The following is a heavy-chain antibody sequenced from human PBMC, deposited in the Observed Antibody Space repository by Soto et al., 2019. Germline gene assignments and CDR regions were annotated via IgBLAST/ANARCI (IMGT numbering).Heavy chain of an antibody. CDR3: ARHAGALRLVVVVAAINWFDP. J-gene: IGHJ5*02. Sequence: QLQLQESGPGLVKPSETLSLTCTVSGGSISSSSYYWGWIRQPPGKGLEWIGGIYYSGSTYYNPSLKSRVTISVDTSKNQFSLKLSSVTAADTAVYYCARHAGALRLVVVVAAINWFDPWGQGTLVTVSS. CDR1: GGSISSSSYY. V-gene: IGHV4-39*01. CDR2: IYYSGST. D-gene: IGHD2-15*01.